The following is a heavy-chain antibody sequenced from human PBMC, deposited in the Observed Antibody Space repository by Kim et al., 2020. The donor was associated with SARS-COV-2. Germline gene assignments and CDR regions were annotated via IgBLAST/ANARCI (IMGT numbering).Heavy chain of an antibody. V-gene: IGHV3-66*01. J-gene: IGHJ4*02. CDR3: ARGADY. Sequence: YSDGTKYYADTAKGRFTISRDNSKNTLYLQMNRLRAEDTAVYYCARGADYWGQGTLVTVSS. CDR2: YSDGTK.